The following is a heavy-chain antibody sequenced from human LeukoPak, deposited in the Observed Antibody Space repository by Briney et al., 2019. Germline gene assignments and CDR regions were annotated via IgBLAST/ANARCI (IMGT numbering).Heavy chain of an antibody. V-gene: IGHV1-2*02. CDR1: GYSFTVTY. D-gene: IGHD1-14*01. Sequence: ASVKVSCKTSGYSFTVTYMHSVRQAPGQGLEWMGWINPKTGGTSYAQKFQGRVTMTRDTSISTINMSPKELTSDDTAVYYCARATAENDHWGQGTLVTVSS. J-gene: IGHJ4*02. CDR2: INPKTGGT. CDR3: ARATAENDH.